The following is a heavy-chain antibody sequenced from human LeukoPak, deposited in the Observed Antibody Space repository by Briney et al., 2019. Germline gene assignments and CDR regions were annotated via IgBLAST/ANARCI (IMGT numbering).Heavy chain of an antibody. CDR1: GYTFTSYA. J-gene: IGHJ5*02. CDR3: ARGPRFLEWLSWFDP. D-gene: IGHD3-3*01. CDR2: INAGNGNT. V-gene: IGHV1-3*01. Sequence: ASVKVSCKASGYTFTSYAMHWVRQAPGQRLGWMGWINAGNGNTKYSQKFQGRVTITRDTSASTAYMELSSLRSEDTAVYYCARGPRFLEWLSWFDPWGQGTLVTVSS.